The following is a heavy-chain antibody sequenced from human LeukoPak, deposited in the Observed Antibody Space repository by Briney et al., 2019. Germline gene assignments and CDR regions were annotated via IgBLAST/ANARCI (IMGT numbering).Heavy chain of an antibody. Sequence: GGSLRLSCAASGFTFSSYGMSWVRQAPGKWLEWVSAISGSGGSTYYADSVKGRFTISRDNSKNPLYLRMSSLRAEDTAVYYCAKASGYSSGWYYFDYWGQGTLVTVSS. CDR1: GFTFSSYG. CDR3: AKASGYSSGWYYFDY. CDR2: ISGSGGST. V-gene: IGHV3-23*01. J-gene: IGHJ4*02. D-gene: IGHD6-19*01.